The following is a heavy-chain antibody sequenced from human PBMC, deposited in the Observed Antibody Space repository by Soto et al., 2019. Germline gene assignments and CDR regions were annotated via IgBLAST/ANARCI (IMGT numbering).Heavy chain of an antibody. V-gene: IGHV1-18*01. CDR1: GCTFSTSG. D-gene: IGHD2-15*01. J-gene: IGHJ6*02. CDR3: ARAGAAPYYYYGMDV. Sequence: GASVKVSCKASGCTFSTSGMSWLRQAPGQGLEWMGWISTYNGDTNDAPKFQDRVTMTSDTSTSTVYMELRSLRSDDTAVYYCARAGAAPYYYYGMDVWG. CDR2: ISTYNGDT.